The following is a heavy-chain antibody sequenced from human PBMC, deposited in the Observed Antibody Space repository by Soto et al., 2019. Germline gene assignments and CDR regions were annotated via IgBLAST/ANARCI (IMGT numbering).Heavy chain of an antibody. V-gene: IGHV3-23*01. D-gene: IGHD1-7*01. Sequence: EVQLLESGGDLVQPGGSLRLSCAASGFTFSSSGMSWVRQAPGKGLEWVSAIGASGGSTYYADSVKGRFTISRDNSKNTLYLQMNSLRAEDTAIYYCAKPAPLGAGTTRYFDYWGQGALVTVSS. CDR3: AKPAPLGAGTTRYFDY. J-gene: IGHJ4*02. CDR1: GFTFSSSG. CDR2: IGASGGST.